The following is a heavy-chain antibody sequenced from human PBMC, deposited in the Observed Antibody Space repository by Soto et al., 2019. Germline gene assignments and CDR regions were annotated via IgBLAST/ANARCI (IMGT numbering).Heavy chain of an antibody. CDR1: GGTFSRYA. V-gene: IGHV1-69*06. CDR3: AIIAAAGTDGMDV. D-gene: IGHD6-13*01. J-gene: IGHJ6*02. Sequence: SVKETCTASGGTFSRYAIGWVPQAPGQGLEWMGGIIPIFGTANYAQKFQGRVTITADKSTSTAYMELSSLRSEDTAVYYCAIIAAAGTDGMDVWGQGTTVTVSS. CDR2: IIPIFGTA.